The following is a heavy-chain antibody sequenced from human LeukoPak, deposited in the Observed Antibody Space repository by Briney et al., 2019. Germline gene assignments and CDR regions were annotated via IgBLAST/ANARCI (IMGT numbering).Heavy chain of an antibody. J-gene: IGHJ4*02. CDR2: ISSSSYYI. CDR1: GFTFSSYS. D-gene: IGHD2-2*01. V-gene: IGHV3-21*01. Sequence: GGSLRLSCAASGFTFSSYSMNWVRQAPGKGLEWVSSISSSSYYIYYVDSVKGRFTISRDNAKSSLYVQMNSLRAEDTAVYYCASEYCSSTSCEVYWGQGTLVTVSS. CDR3: ASEYCSSTSCEVY.